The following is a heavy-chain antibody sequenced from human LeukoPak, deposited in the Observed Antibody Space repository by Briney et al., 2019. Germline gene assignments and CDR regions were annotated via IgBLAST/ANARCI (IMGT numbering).Heavy chain of an antibody. V-gene: IGHV3-66*04. J-gene: IGHJ3*02. CDR1: GFTVSSNY. CDR2: IYSGGST. D-gene: IGHD6-13*01. CDR3: ARHSSSWYFAFDI. Sequence: GGSLRLSCAASGFTVSSNYMSWVRQAPGKGLEWVSIIYSGGSTYYADSVKGRFTISRDNSKNTLYLQMNSLRAEDTAVYYCARHSSSWYFAFDIWGQGTMVTVSS.